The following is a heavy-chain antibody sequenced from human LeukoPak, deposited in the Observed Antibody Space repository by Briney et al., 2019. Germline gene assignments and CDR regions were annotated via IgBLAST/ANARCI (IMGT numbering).Heavy chain of an antibody. CDR1: GFTFSSYW. CDR2: IKQDGSEK. Sequence: GGSLRLSCAASGFTFSSYWMSWVRQAPGKGLEWVANIKQDGSEKYYVDSVKGRFTISRDNAKNSLYLQMNSLRAEDTAVYYCARDGILARLPWFDPWGQGTLVTVSS. CDR3: ARDGILARLPWFDP. D-gene: IGHD3-3*01. J-gene: IGHJ5*02. V-gene: IGHV3-7*01.